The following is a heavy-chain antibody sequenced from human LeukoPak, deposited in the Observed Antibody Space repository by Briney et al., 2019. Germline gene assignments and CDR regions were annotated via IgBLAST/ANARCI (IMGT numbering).Heavy chain of an antibody. J-gene: IGHJ4*02. CDR3: ALNDYGDGLGY. CDR2: INPNSGGT. CDR1: GYTFIVYY. V-gene: IGHV1-2*02. D-gene: IGHD4-17*01. Sequence: ASVKVSCKASGYTFIVYYIHWVRQAPGQGLEWMGWINPNSGGTNYAQRCQGRVTMTRDTSFSTAYMELSRLRSDDTAVYYCALNDYGDGLGYWGQGTLVTVFS.